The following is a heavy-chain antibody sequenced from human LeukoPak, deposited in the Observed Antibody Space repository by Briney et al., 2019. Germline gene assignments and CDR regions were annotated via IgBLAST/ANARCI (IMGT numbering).Heavy chain of an antibody. J-gene: IGHJ4*02. V-gene: IGHV4-34*01. Sequence: SETLSLTCAVYGGSFSGYYWSWIRQPPGKGLEWIGEINHSGSTNYNPSLKSRVTISVDMSKNQVSLKLSSVTAADTAVYYCARGTASGSSFKWGPFFDYWGQGTLVTVSS. CDR1: GGSFSGYY. D-gene: IGHD3-10*01. CDR2: INHSGST. CDR3: ARGTASGSSFKWGPFFDY.